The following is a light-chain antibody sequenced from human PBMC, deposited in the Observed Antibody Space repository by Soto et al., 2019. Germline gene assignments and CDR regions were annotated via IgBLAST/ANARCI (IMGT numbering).Light chain of an antibody. CDR2: GAS. V-gene: IGKV3-15*01. CDR1: QSVSSN. Sequence: EIVMTQSPATLSVSPGERATLSCRASQSVSSNLAWYQQKPGQAPRLLIYGASTRATRIPARFSGSGSGTEFTLTISSLLSEDFAVYYCQQYNNWPPLTFGGGTKVEIQ. CDR3: QQYNNWPPLT. J-gene: IGKJ4*01.